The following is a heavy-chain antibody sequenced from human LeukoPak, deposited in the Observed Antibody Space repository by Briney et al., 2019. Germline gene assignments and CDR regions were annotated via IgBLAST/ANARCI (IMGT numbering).Heavy chain of an antibody. J-gene: IGHJ4*02. Sequence: GGSLRLSCAASGFTFSDYYMSWIRRAPGKGLEWVSYISSSRSGSSIFYADSVKGRFTISRDNAKDSLYLQMSSLRAEDTAVYYCARSRVMEGLQHSTSGLIGYWGQGTLVTVSS. CDR1: GFTFSDYY. CDR3: ARSRVMEGLQHSTSGLIGY. CDR2: ISSSRSGSSI. D-gene: IGHD3-16*02. V-gene: IGHV3-11*01.